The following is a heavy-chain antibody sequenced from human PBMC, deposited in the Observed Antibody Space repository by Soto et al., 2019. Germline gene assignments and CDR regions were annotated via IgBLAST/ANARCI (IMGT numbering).Heavy chain of an antibody. Sequence: SETLSLTCTVSGGSIRSGGYYWSWVRQNPRRGLEWIGNIYYSGNTYYNPSLKSRLTISVDTSKNQFSLNLCSVTAADTAVYYCARDRLMATAGTARHYFGLDVWGQGTTVTVSS. V-gene: IGHV4-31*03. J-gene: IGHJ6*02. CDR1: GGSIRSGGYY. D-gene: IGHD5-18*01. CDR3: ARDRLMATAGTARHYFGLDV. CDR2: IYYSGNT.